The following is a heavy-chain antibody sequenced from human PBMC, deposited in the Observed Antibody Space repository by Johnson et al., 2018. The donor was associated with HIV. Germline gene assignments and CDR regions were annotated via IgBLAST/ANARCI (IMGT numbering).Heavy chain of an antibody. CDR3: ARDTTSGLDGSSWDGAFDI. D-gene: IGHD6-13*01. Sequence: VQLVESGGGVVQPGRSLRLSCVVSGYTFSNYWMSWVRQAPGKGLEWVANINQDGSERYYVDSVKGRFTISRDNAKKFLYLQMTSLRAEDTAVYYCARDTTSGLDGSSWDGAFDIWCQGTMVTVSS. CDR1: GYTFSNYW. CDR2: INQDGSER. V-gene: IGHV3-7*01. J-gene: IGHJ3*02.